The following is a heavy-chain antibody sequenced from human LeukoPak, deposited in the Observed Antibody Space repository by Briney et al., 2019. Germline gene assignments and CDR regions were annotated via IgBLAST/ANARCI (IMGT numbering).Heavy chain of an antibody. CDR3: ASGYYGSGSYYPFDY. D-gene: IGHD3-10*01. J-gene: IGHJ4*02. CDR2: ISSSSSYT. V-gene: IGHV3-11*06. Sequence: GGSLRLSCAASGFTFSDYYRSWIRQAPGKGLEWVSYISSSSSYTNYADSVKGRFTISRDNAKNSLYLQMNSLRAEDTAVYYCASGYYGSGSYYPFDYWGQGTLVTVSS. CDR1: GFTFSDYY.